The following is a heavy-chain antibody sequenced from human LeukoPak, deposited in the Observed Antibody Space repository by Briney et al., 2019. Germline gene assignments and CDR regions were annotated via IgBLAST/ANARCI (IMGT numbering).Heavy chain of an antibody. J-gene: IGHJ4*02. D-gene: IGHD6-13*01. CDR3: ATDGYSSSWWSY. Sequence: ASVKVSCKVSGYTLTELSMYWVRQAPGKGLEWMGGFDPEDGETIYAQKFQGRVTMTEDTSTDTAYMELSSLRSEDTAVYYCATDGYSSSWWSYWGQGTLVTVSS. V-gene: IGHV1-24*01. CDR2: FDPEDGET. CDR1: GYTLTELS.